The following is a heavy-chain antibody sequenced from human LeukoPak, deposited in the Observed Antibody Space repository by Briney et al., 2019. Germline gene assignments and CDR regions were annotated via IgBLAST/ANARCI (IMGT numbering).Heavy chain of an antibody. V-gene: IGHV4-31*03. CDR3: ARDRAAAPPRYYYYGMDV. CDR2: IYYSGST. Sequence: SETLSLTCTVSGGSISSGGYYWSWIRQHPGKGLEWIGYIYYSGSTYYNPSLKSRVTISVDTSKNQFSLKLSSVTAADTAVYYCARDRAAAPPRYYYYGMDVWGQGTTVTVSS. J-gene: IGHJ6*02. CDR1: GGSISSGGYY. D-gene: IGHD6-13*01.